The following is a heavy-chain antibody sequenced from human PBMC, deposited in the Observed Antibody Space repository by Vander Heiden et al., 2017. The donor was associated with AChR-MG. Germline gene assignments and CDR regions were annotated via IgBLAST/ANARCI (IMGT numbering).Heavy chain of an antibody. J-gene: IGHJ4*02. D-gene: IGHD3-22*01. Sequence: QVQLQESGPGLVKPSQTLSLTCTVPGGSISSGGYYWSWIRQHPGKGLEWIGYIYYSGSTYYNPSLKSRVTISVDTSKNQFSLKLSSVTAADTAVYYCARVRGGTSSGYYYYFDYWGQGTLVTVSS. V-gene: IGHV4-31*03. CDR3: ARVRGGTSSGYYYYFDY. CDR2: IYYSGST. CDR1: GGSISSGGYY.